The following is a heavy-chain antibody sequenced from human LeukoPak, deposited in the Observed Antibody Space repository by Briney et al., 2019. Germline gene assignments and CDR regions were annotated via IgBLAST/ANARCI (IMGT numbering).Heavy chain of an antibody. V-gene: IGHV1-18*01. D-gene: IGHD2-2*01. J-gene: IGHJ4*02. CDR3: AGSLGYCTSNVCYLKY. CDR2: ISAQHGQT. Sequence: ASVKVSCKTSGYSENFYGITWVRQVAGQGLEWMGWISAQHGQTEYAPNSQDRVTMTTDTYTNTAYMELRSLRSDDTAVYYCAGSLGYCTSNVCYLKYWGQGTLVTISS. CDR1: GYSENFYG.